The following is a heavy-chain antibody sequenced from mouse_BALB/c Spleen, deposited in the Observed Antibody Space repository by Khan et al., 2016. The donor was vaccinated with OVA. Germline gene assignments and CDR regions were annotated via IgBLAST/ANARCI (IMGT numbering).Heavy chain of an antibody. J-gene: IGHJ3*01. D-gene: IGHD1-2*01. V-gene: IGHV2-9*02. CDR3: ARDTTATPY. CDR2: IWAGGST. CDR1: GFSLTSYG. Sequence: QVQLKQSGPGLVAPSQSLSITCTVSGFSLTSYGVHWVRQPPGKGLEWLGIIWAGGSTNYNQALMSRRSISKDNYKSHVFLKMNSLQTDDTAMYCCARDTTATPYGGQGTLVTVSA.